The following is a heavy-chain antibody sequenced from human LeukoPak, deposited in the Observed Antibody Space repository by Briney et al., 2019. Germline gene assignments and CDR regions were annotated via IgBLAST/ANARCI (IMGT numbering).Heavy chain of an antibody. CDR3: ARGDYYDSSGYPIYYYYYMDV. CDR2: IIPIFGTA. Sequence: SVKVSCKASGGTFSSYAISWVRQAPGQGLEWMGGIIPIFGTANYAQKFQGRVTITADESTSTAYMELSSLRSEDTAVYYCARGDYYDSSGYPIYYYYYMDVWGKGTTVTISS. D-gene: IGHD3-22*01. CDR1: GGTFSSYA. J-gene: IGHJ6*03. V-gene: IGHV1-69*13.